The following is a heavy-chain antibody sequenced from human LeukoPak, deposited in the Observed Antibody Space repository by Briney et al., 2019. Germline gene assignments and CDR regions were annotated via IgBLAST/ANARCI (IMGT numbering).Heavy chain of an antibody. CDR1: GYSFTSYW. V-gene: IGHV5-51*01. Sequence: GESLKISCKGSGYSFTSYWIGWVRQMPGKGLEWMGFIYPGDSDTRYSPSFQGQVTISADKSISTAYLQWSSLKASDTAVYYCARHSRIGPQVDYYYGMDVWGQGTTVTVSS. J-gene: IGHJ6*02. CDR2: IYPGDSDT. D-gene: IGHD1-26*01. CDR3: ARHSRIGPQVDYYYGMDV.